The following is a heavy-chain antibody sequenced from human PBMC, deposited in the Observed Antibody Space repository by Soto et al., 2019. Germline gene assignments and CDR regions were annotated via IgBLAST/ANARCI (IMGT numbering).Heavy chain of an antibody. J-gene: IGHJ2*01. CDR3: ARGSPYPANWYFDL. Sequence: EVQLVESGGGLIQPGGSLRLSCAASGFTVTSNYMSWVRQAPGKGLEWVSVIYSGGSTYYADSVKGRFTISRDNSKNTLYLQMNSLRAEDAAVYYCARGSPYPANWYFDLWGRGTLVTVSS. CDR2: IYSGGST. CDR1: GFTVTSNY. V-gene: IGHV3-53*01. D-gene: IGHD2-2*01.